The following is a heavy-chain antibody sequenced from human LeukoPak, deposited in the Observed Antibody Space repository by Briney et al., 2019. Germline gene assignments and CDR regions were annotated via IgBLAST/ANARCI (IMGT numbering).Heavy chain of an antibody. Sequence: SVKVSCKASGITFSYCTISWVRQAPGQGLEWMGRITPIFGTADYAQKFQGRGTMTTDESTNTAYMELSSLRSEDTAVYYCAREPVPRSSGPQYWGQGTLVTVSS. V-gene: IGHV1-69*05. D-gene: IGHD3-22*01. CDR3: AREPVPRSSGPQY. CDR1: GITFSYCT. CDR2: ITPIFGTA. J-gene: IGHJ4*02.